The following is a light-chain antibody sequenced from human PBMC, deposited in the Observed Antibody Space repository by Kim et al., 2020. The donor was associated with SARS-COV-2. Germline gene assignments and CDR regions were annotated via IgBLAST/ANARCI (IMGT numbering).Light chain of an antibody. Sequence: QSVTISCTGTSNDIGGYNYVSWFQQHPGKAPKLIISEVNKRLSGVPDRFSGSKSGNSASLTVTGLQPEDEADYYCSSYGGTKNVYVFGTGTKVTVL. CDR3: SSYGGTKNVYV. J-gene: IGLJ1*01. V-gene: IGLV2-8*01. CDR2: EVN. CDR1: SNDIGGYNY.